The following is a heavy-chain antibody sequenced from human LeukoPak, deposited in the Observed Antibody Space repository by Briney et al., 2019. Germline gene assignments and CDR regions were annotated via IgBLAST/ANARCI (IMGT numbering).Heavy chain of an antibody. Sequence: ASVKVSCKAFGYTFTSYYVHWVRQAPGQGLEWMGIINRSGGTNYAQKFQGRVTMTRDTSTSTVYMELSSLRSEDTAVYYCARGTPGYSSVWGQGTLVTVSS. CDR2: INRSGGT. CDR3: ARGTPGYSSV. D-gene: IGHD6-19*01. J-gene: IGHJ1*01. CDR1: GYTFTSYY. V-gene: IGHV1-46*01.